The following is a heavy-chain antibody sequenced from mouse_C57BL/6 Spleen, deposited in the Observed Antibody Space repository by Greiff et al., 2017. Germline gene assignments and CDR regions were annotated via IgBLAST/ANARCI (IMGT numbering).Heavy chain of an antibody. V-gene: IGHV5-2*01. CDR2: INSDGGST. D-gene: IGHD2-4*01. CDR1: EYEFPSHD. Sequence: DVHLVESGGGLVQPGESLKLSCESNEYEFPSHDMSWVRKTPEKRLELVAAINSDGGSTYYPDTMERRFIISRDNTKKTLYLQMSSLRSEDTALYYCARQGIYYDYDGFAYWGQGTLVTVSA. J-gene: IGHJ3*01. CDR3: ARQGIYYDYDGFAY.